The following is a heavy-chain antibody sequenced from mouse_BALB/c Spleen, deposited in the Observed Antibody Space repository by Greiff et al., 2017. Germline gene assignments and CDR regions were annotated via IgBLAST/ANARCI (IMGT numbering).Heavy chain of an antibody. Sequence: QVQLQQSGAELAKPGASVKMSCKASGYTFTSYWMHWVKQRPGQGLEWIGYTNPSTGYTEYNQKFKDKATLTADKSSSTAYMQLSSLTSEDSAVYYCARGYYFDYWGQGTTLTVSS. CDR3: ARGYYFDY. CDR2: TNPSTGYT. J-gene: IGHJ2*01. CDR1: GYTFTSYW. V-gene: IGHV1-7*01.